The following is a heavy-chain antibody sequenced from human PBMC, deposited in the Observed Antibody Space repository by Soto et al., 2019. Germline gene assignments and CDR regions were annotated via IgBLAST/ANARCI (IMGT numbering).Heavy chain of an antibody. CDR1: GFTFSDYY. V-gene: IGHV3-11*05. CDR2: ISSSTSHT. J-gene: IGHJ4*02. D-gene: IGHD2-2*01. Sequence: QVQLVESGGGLVKPGGSLRLSCAVSGFTFSDYYMTXIXQXXXXXXEWVSYISSSTSHTNYADSVKGRFTISRDNXXXSLXLXXXXXXXXXTXXYYCARGRGXAADYFDFWGQGTLVTVSS. CDR3: ARGRGXAADYFDF.